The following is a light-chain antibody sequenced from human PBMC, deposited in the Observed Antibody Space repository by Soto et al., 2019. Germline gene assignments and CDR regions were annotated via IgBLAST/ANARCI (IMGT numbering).Light chain of an antibody. CDR2: AAS. J-gene: IGKJ4*01. CDR3: LQDYDYPLT. V-gene: IGKV1-6*01. CDR1: QGIRSD. Sequence: AIQMTQSPSSLSASVGDRVTITCRVSQGIRSDLGWYQQKPGKAPKLLIYAASTLQSGVPSRFSGSGSGTDFTLTIGGLQPEDFATYYCLQDYDYPLTFGGGTKVEIK.